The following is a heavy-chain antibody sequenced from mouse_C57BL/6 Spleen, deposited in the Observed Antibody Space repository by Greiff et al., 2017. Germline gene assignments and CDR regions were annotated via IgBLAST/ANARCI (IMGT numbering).Heavy chain of an antibody. D-gene: IGHD2-3*01. Sequence: EVKLVESGGGLVQPKGSLKLSCAASGFSFNTYAMNWVRQAPGKGLEWVARIRSKSNNYATYYADSVKDRFTISRDDSESMLYLQMNNLKTEDTAMYYCVRQHGYYEAMDYWGQGTSVTVSS. CDR3: VRQHGYYEAMDY. CDR1: GFSFNTYA. J-gene: IGHJ4*01. CDR2: IRSKSNNYAT. V-gene: IGHV10-1*01.